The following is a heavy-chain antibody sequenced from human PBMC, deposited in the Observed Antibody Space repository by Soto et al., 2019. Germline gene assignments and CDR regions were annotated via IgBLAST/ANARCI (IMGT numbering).Heavy chain of an antibody. CDR3: ARAGGIVATWLYY. J-gene: IGHJ4*02. Sequence: QVQLVESGGGVVQPGRSLRLSCAASGFTFSSYAMHWVRQAPGKGLEWVAVISYDGSKKYYADSVKGRFTISRDNSKNTVYVQMNSLRAEDRAVYYCARAGGIVATWLYYWGQGTLVTVSS. CDR1: GFTFSSYA. D-gene: IGHD5-12*01. V-gene: IGHV3-30-3*01. CDR2: ISYDGSKK.